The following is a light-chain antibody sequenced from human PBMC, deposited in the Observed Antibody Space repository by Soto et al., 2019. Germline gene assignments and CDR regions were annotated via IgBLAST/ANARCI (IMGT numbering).Light chain of an antibody. Sequence: DIQMTQSPSTLSASAGDRVTITCRASQSISSWLAWYQQRPGKAPKLLIYDASSLERGVPSRFSGSGSGTEFTLTFSSLQPEDFATYYCQVFDTYSRTFGQGTKVEIK. V-gene: IGKV1-5*01. CDR2: DAS. CDR1: QSISSW. CDR3: QVFDTYSRT. J-gene: IGKJ1*01.